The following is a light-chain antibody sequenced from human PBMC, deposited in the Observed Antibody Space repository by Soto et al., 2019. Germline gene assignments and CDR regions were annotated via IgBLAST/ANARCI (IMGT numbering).Light chain of an antibody. Sequence: QSALTQPASVSGSPGQSITISCTGTSSDVGRYNLVSWHRLHPGKAPKLMIYDVTYRPSGVSDRFSGSKSGNTASLTISDLPADDEADYYCSSYTTTNPVVFGGGTKLTVL. CDR3: SSYTTTNPVV. V-gene: IGLV2-14*01. CDR2: DVT. J-gene: IGLJ2*01. CDR1: SSDVGRYNL.